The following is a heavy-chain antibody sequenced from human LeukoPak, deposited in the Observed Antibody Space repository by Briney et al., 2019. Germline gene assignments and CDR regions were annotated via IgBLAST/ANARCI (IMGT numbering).Heavy chain of an antibody. V-gene: IGHV1-8*01. D-gene: IGHD6-13*01. CDR1: GYTFTSYD. CDR2: MDPYSGKT. J-gene: IGHJ6*03. CDR3: AREVPGSSWYVRYYYYMDV. Sequence: GASVKVSCRASGYTFTSYDIHWVRQATGQGLEWMGWMDPYSGKTGYAQKFQGRVTMTRDTSISTAYMELSRLRSDDTAVYYCAREVPGSSWYVRYYYYMDVWGEGTTITISS.